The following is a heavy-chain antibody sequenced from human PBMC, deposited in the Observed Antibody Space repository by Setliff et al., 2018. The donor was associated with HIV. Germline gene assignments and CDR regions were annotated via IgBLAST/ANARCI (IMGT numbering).Heavy chain of an antibody. Sequence: SETLSLTCAVYGGSLSGFYWTFIRQSPGKGLEWIGEVTHSGSTTYDPSLKSRITISVDTSKNQFSLKLTSVTAADMGVYYCARGRKKTLAVSGTRYFDVWGQGTLVTVSS. CDR1: GGSLSGFY. J-gene: IGHJ4*02. CDR2: VTHSGST. D-gene: IGHD6-19*01. V-gene: IGHV4-34*01. CDR3: ARGRKKTLAVSGTRYFDV.